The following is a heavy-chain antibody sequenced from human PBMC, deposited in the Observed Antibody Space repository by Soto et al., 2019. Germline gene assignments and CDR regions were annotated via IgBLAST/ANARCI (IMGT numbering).Heavy chain of an antibody. D-gene: IGHD2-15*01. V-gene: IGHV3-23*01. CDR3: VKGGWLDV. J-gene: IGHJ6*02. CDR1: GFSVSTSH. Sequence: GGSLILSCAAAGFSVSTSHISWVRQAPGKGLEWVAFINPSSGTTHYADSVKGRFTISRDNSKDTLYLQLSSLRVEDTAVYYCVKGGWLDVWGQGTTVTVSS. CDR2: INPSSGTT.